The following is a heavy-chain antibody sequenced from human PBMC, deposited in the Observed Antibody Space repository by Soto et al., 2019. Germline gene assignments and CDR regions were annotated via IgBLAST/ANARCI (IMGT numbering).Heavy chain of an antibody. J-gene: IGHJ4*02. CDR2: IYYSGST. CDR3: ARARRGWFGELLAMFFDY. CDR1: GGSISSSSYY. D-gene: IGHD3-10*01. Sequence: QLQLQESGPGLVKPSETLSLTCTVSGGSISSSSYYWGWIRQPPGKGLEWIGSIYYSGSTYYNPSLKRRVTISVDTSKNQFSLKLSSVTAADTAVYYCARARRGWFGELLAMFFDYWGQGTLVTVSS. V-gene: IGHV4-39*01.